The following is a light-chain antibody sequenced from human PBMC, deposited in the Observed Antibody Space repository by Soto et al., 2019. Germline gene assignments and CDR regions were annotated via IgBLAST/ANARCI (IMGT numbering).Light chain of an antibody. J-gene: IGKJ2*01. CDR3: QQLNSYPRT. V-gene: IGKV1-9*01. CDR2: AAS. Sequence: DIQLTQSPSFLSASVGDRVTITCRASQGISSYLAWYQQKPGKAPKLLIYAASTLQIGVPSRFSGSGSGTEFTLTISSLQPEDFATYYCQQLNSYPRTFGQGTKLEIK. CDR1: QGISSY.